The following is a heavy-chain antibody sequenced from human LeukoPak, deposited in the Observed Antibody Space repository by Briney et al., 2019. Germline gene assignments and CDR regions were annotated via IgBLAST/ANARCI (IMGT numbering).Heavy chain of an antibody. Sequence: GGSLRLSYAASGFTFSSYWMSWVRQAPGKGLEWVANIKQDGSEKYYVDSVKGRFTISRDNAKNSLYLQMNSLRAEDTAVYYCARSSAVTTFFFDYWGQGTLVTVSS. CDR1: GFTFSSYW. J-gene: IGHJ4*02. CDR2: IKQDGSEK. V-gene: IGHV3-7*03. CDR3: ARSSAVTTFFFDY. D-gene: IGHD4-17*01.